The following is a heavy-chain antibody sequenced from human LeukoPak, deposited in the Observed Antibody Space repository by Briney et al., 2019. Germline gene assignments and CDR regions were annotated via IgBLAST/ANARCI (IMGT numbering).Heavy chain of an antibody. CDR1: GFTFSSYG. CDR3: AKDRDGAFDI. D-gene: IGHD3-10*01. J-gene: IGHJ3*02. V-gene: IGHV3-30*18. CDR2: ISYDGSNK. Sequence: PGRSLRLSCAASGFTFSSYGMHWVRQAPGKGLEWVAVISYDGSNKYYADSVKGRFTTSRDNSKNTLYLQMNSLRAEDTAVYYCAKDRDGAFDIWGQGTMVTVSS.